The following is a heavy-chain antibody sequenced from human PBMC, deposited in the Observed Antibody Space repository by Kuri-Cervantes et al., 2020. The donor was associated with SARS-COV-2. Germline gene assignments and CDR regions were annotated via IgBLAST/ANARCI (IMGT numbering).Heavy chain of an antibody. CDR1: GGSISSYY. CDR2: IYYSGST. D-gene: IGHD3-3*01. V-gene: IGHV4-59*12. J-gene: IGHJ3*02. CDR3: ARRSPYDFWSGPTYNDAFDI. Sequence: SETLSLTCTVSGGSISSYYWSWIRQPPGKGLEWIGYIYYSGSTNYNPSLKSRVTISVDTSKNQFPLKLSSATAADTAVYYCARRSPYDFWSGPTYNDAFDIWGQGTMVTVSS.